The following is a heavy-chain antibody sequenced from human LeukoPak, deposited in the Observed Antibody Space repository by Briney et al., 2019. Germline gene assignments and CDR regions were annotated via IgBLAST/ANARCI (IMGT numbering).Heavy chain of an antibody. Sequence: GGSLRLSCAASGFTFSTYRMTWVPPAPGKGREWVSGISGSGSNTYYADSVKGRFTIPRDNAKNSLYLQMNSLRAEDTALYYCAKDSEDYYGTGNAFDIWGQGTMVTVSS. J-gene: IGHJ3*02. V-gene: IGHV3-23*01. CDR3: AKDSEDYYGTGNAFDI. CDR2: ISGSGSNT. CDR1: GFTFSTYR. D-gene: IGHD3-10*01.